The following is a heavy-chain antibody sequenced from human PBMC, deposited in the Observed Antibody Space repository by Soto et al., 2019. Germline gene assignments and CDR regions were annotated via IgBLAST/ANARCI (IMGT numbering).Heavy chain of an antibody. V-gene: IGHV3-30-3*01. Sequence: GGSLRLSCAASGFTFSSYAMHWVRQAPGKGLEWVAVISYDGSNKYYADSVKGRFTISRDNSKNTLYLQMNSLRAEDTAVYYCARDFRVATHDALDIWGQGTMVNVSS. D-gene: IGHD2-15*01. J-gene: IGHJ3*02. CDR3: ARDFRVATHDALDI. CDR2: ISYDGSNK. CDR1: GFTFSSYA.